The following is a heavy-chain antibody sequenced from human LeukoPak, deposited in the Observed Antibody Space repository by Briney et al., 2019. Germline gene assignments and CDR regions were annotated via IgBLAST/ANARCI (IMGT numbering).Heavy chain of an antibody. CDR1: GFTFSSYA. CDR2: IWYDGSNK. D-gene: IGHD2-2*01. Sequence: GGSLRLSCAASGFTFSSYAMHWVRQAPGKGLEWVAVIWYDGSNKYYADSVKGRFTISRDNSKNTLYLQMNSLRAEDTAVYYCARDGYCSSTSCYARVGYYGMDVWGQGTTVTVSS. CDR3: ARDGYCSSTSCYARVGYYGMDV. V-gene: IGHV3-33*08. J-gene: IGHJ6*02.